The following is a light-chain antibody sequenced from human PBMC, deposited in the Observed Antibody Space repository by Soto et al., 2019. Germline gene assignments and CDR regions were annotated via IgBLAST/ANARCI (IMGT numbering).Light chain of an antibody. CDR1: QFLSSY. V-gene: IGKV3-11*01. J-gene: IGKJ5*01. CDR3: HQRNK. Sequence: ELVLTQSPATLSLSPGERATLSCRASQFLSSYLAWYQQKPGQPPRLLIYDTSNRSAGIPARFSGSRSGTDFPLTISNREPEDFAVYFCHQRNKFGQGTRLEIK. CDR2: DTS.